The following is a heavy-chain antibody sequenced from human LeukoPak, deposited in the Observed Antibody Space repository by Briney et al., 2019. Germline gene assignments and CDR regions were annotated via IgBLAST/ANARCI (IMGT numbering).Heavy chain of an antibody. CDR1: GFTFSNYD. J-gene: IGHJ4*02. V-gene: IGHV3-23*01. Sequence: GGSLRLSCAASGFTFSNYDMTWVRQAPGKGLEWVSTIGDSGERTYYADSVKGRFTISRDNSKNTLSLQMNSLRVEDTAVCYCAKDVVRGVVKTDYWGQETLVTVSS. CDR3: AKDVVRGVVKTDY. D-gene: IGHD3-10*01. CDR2: IGDSGERT.